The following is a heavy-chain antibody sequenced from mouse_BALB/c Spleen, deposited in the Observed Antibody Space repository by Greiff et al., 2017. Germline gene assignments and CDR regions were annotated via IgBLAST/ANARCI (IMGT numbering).Heavy chain of an antibody. J-gene: IGHJ4*01. Sequence: EVQGVESGGGLVQPGGSRKLSCAASGFTFSSFGMHWVRQAPEKGLEWVAYLSSGSSTIYYAATVKGRFTISRDNPKNTLFLQMTSLRSEDTAMYYCARDGSFMDYWGQGTSVTVSS. V-gene: IGHV5-17*02. CDR1: GFTFSSFG. CDR2: LSSGSSTI. CDR3: ARDGSFMDY. D-gene: IGHD1-1*02.